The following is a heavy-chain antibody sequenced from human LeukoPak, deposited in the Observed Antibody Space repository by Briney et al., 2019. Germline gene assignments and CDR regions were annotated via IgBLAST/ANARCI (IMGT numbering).Heavy chain of an antibody. J-gene: IGHJ3*02. CDR1: GYTFTSYA. Sequence: ASVKVSCKASGYTFTSYAMNWVRQAPGQGLEWMGWINTDSGNPTYAQGFTGRFVFSLDSSVSTPYLQISNLMPEDTAKYYCAREILRFDIWGQGTMVTVSS. CDR2: INTDSGNP. V-gene: IGHV7-4-1*02. CDR3: AREILRFDI.